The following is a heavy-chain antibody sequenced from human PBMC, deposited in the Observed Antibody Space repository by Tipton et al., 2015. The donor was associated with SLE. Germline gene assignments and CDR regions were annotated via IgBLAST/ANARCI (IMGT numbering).Heavy chain of an antibody. CDR1: GFTFSSYW. CDR2: INSDGITT. V-gene: IGHV3-74*01. D-gene: IGHD6-19*01. J-gene: IGHJ3*02. CDR3: AKGQQWLVSGAFDI. Sequence: SLRLSCAASGFTFSSYWMHWVRQAPGKGLVWVSRINSDGITTRYADSVKGRFTISRDNAKNSLYLQMNSLRAEDMALYYCAKGQQWLVSGAFDIWGQGTMVTVSS.